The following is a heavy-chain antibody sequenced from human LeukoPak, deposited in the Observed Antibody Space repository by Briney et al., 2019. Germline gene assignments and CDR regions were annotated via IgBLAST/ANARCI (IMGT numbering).Heavy chain of an antibody. J-gene: IGHJ5*02. CDR2: IYHSGST. Sequence: SGTLSLTCAVSGGSISSSNWWSWVRQPPGKGLEWIGEIYHSGSTNYNPSLKSRVTISVDKSKNQFSLKLSSVTAADTAVYYCASSGILTDSNWFDPWGQGTLVTVSS. V-gene: IGHV4-4*02. CDR1: GGSISSSNW. CDR3: ASSGILTDSNWFDP. D-gene: IGHD3-9*01.